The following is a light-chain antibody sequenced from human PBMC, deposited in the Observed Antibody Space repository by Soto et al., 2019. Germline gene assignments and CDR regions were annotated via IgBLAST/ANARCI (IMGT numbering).Light chain of an antibody. V-gene: IGKV1-5*03. CDR1: QSISPW. CDR2: KAS. J-gene: IGKJ1*01. Sequence: DLQMTQSPSTLSTSVGERVTITCRASQSISPWLAWYQQKPGKAPELLIYKASLLQTGVPSRFSGSGSGTEFSLTISSLQPDDFATYYCQQYMTYPWTFGQGTKVEI. CDR3: QQYMTYPWT.